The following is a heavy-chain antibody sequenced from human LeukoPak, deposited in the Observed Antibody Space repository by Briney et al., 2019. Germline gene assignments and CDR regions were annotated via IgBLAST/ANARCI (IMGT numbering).Heavy chain of an antibody. V-gene: IGHV3-30*14. Sequence: PGRSLRLSCAASGFTFSSYAMHWVRQAPGKGLEWVAVISYDGSNKYYADSVKGRFTISRDSSKNTLYLQMNSLRAEDTAVYYCARMGYYYSIPTFFDYWGQGTLVTVSS. J-gene: IGHJ4*02. CDR1: GFTFSSYA. D-gene: IGHD3-22*01. CDR3: ARMGYYYSIPTFFDY. CDR2: ISYDGSNK.